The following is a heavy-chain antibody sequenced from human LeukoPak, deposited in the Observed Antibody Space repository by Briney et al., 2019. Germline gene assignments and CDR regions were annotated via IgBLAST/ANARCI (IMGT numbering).Heavy chain of an antibody. V-gene: IGHV3-30*18. Sequence: GGSLRLSCAASGFTFSSYGMHWVRQAPGKGLEWVAVISYDGSNKYYADSVKGRFTISRDNSKNTLYLQMNSLRAEDTAVYYCVKELGYCSGGSCYNIDYWGQGTLVTVSS. J-gene: IGHJ4*02. CDR2: ISYDGSNK. D-gene: IGHD2-15*01. CDR3: VKELGYCSGGSCYNIDY. CDR1: GFTFSSYG.